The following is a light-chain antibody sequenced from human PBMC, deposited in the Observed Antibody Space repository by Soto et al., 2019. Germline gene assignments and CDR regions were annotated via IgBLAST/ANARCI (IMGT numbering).Light chain of an antibody. V-gene: IGKV1-27*01. CDR1: QGITNY. CDR2: GAS. CDR3: QKYNSAHSYS. Sequence: DVQMTQSPSSLSASVGDRVTLTCRASQGITNYLAWYQQKRGKVPRLLIYGASTLQSGVPSRFNGSGSGTYFTLTIDSLQPEDVATYYCQKYNSAHSYSFGQGTKVEIK. J-gene: IGKJ1*01.